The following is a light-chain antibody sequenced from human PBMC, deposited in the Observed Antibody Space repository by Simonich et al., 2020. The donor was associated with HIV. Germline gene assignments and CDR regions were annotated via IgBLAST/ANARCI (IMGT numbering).Light chain of an antibody. J-gene: IGKJ2*01. CDR2: AAS. V-gene: IGKV1-39*01. CDR3: QQSLTIPFT. Sequence: DIQMTQSPSSLSASVGNRVTITCRTSQSISNYLNWYQQEPGKAPKTLISAASSLQSGVPERFSGSGSGTDFTLTISSLRPEDSATYYCQQSLTIPFTFGQGTKLEI. CDR1: QSISNY.